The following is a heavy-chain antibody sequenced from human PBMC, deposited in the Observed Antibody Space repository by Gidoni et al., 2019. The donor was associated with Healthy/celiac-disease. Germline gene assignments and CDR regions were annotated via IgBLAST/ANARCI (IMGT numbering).Heavy chain of an antibody. CDR2: IYYSGST. Sequence: QVQLQESGPGLVKPSQTLSLTCTVSGGSIRSGGYYWSWIRQHPGKGLEWIGYIYYSGSTYYNPSLKSRVTISVDTSKNQFSLKLSSVTAADTAVYYCARAPIFGVVIISPGGPHFDYWGQGTLVTVSS. CDR3: ARAPIFGVVIISPGGPHFDY. CDR1: GGSIRSGGYY. V-gene: IGHV4-31*03. D-gene: IGHD3-3*01. J-gene: IGHJ4*02.